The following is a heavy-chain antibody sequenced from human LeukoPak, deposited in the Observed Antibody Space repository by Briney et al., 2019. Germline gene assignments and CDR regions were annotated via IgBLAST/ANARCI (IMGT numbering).Heavy chain of an antibody. V-gene: IGHV3-23*01. CDR2: ISGSGGST. J-gene: IGHJ4*02. CDR1: GFTFSSYA. Sequence: PGGSLRLSCAASGFTFSSYAMSWVRQAPGKGLEWVSAISGSGGSTYYADSVKGRFTISRDNSKNTLYLQMNSLRAEDTAVYYCAKLSSAAYCSGGSCYRNLGHYFDYWGQGTLVTVSS. CDR3: AKLSSAAYCSGGSCYRNLGHYFDY. D-gene: IGHD2-15*01.